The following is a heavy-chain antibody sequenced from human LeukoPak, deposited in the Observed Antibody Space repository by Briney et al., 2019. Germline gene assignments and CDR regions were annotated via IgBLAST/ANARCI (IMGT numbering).Heavy chain of an antibody. J-gene: IGHJ5*02. CDR2: ISYDGSNK. D-gene: IGHD6-19*01. V-gene: IGHV3-30*18. Sequence: GRSLRLSCAASGFTFSSYGMHWVRQAPGKGLGWVAVISYDGSNKYYADSVKGRFTISRDNSKNTLYLQMDSLRAEDTAVYYCAKAAVAGVLYNWFDPWGQGTLVTVSS. CDR3: AKAAVAGVLYNWFDP. CDR1: GFTFSSYG.